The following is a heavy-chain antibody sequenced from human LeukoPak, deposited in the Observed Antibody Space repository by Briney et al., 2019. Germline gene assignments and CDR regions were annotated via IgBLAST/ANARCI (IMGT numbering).Heavy chain of an antibody. CDR1: GFTFSSYA. J-gene: IGHJ2*01. D-gene: IGHD6-13*01. CDR3: AKALRQIAAAGTGYWYFDL. V-gene: IGHV3-23*01. Sequence: PGGSLRLSCAASGFTFSSYAMSWVRQAPGKGLEWVSAISGSGGSTYYADSVKGRFTISRDNSKNTLYLQMNSLRAEDTAVYYCAKALRQIAAAGTGYWYFDLWGRGTLVTVSS. CDR2: ISGSGGST.